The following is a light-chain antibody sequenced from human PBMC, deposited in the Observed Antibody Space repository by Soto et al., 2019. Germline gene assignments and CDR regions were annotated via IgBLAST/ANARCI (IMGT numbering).Light chain of an antibody. J-gene: IGKJ5*01. Sequence: DIQLIQSPSSLSASLGDRVTISCRASQNIDNYLHWYQQKSGKAPEALIYAASSLRDGVSSRFSDSGYGTEFTLTINNLQPEDFATYYCQQSSSSPPITFGQGTRLDI. CDR3: QQSSSSPPIT. V-gene: IGKV1-39*01. CDR2: AAS. CDR1: QNIDNY.